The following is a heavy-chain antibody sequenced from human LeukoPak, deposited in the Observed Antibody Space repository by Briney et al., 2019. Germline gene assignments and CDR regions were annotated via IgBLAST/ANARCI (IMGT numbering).Heavy chain of an antibody. Sequence: SVKVSCKASGGTFSSYAISWVRQAPGQGLEWMGGIIPIFGTANYAQKFQGRVTITADESTSTAYMELSSLRSEDTAVYYCARRIFNPYYYDSSGLGYYFDYWGQGTLVTVSS. CDR2: IIPIFGTA. D-gene: IGHD3-22*01. CDR3: ARRIFNPYYYDSSGLGYYFDY. V-gene: IGHV1-69*13. J-gene: IGHJ4*02. CDR1: GGTFSSYA.